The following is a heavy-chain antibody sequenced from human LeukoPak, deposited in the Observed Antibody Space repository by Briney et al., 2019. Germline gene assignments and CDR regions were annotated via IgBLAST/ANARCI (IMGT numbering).Heavy chain of an antibody. CDR1: GGTFSSYA. CDR3: ARVEYSNIYNWFDP. Sequence: SVKVSCKASGGTFSSYAISWVRQAPGQGLEWMGGIIPIFGTANYAQKFQGRVTITTDESTSTAYMELSSLRSEDTAVYYRARVEYSNIYNWFDPWGQGTLVTVSS. D-gene: IGHD6-6*01. CDR2: IIPIFGTA. V-gene: IGHV1-69*05. J-gene: IGHJ5*02.